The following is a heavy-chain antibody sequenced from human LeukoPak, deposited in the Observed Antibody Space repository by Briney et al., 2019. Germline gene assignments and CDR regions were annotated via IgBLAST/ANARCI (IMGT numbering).Heavy chain of an antibody. CDR1: GESFSGYY. D-gene: IGHD3-9*01. CDR2: INHSGNT. V-gene: IGHV4-34*01. Sequence: SETLSLTCAVYGESFSGYYWSWIRQPPGKGLEWIGEINHSGNTNYNPSLKSRVTISVDTSKNQFSLKLSSVTAADTAVYYCARGYYDILTGPHPYFDYWGQETLVTVSS. J-gene: IGHJ4*02. CDR3: ARGYYDILTGPHPYFDY.